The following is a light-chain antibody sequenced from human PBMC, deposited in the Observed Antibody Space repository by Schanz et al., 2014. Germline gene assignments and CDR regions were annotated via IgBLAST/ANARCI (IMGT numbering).Light chain of an antibody. Sequence: QSALTQPPSASGSPGQSVTISCTGTSSDIGNYNYVSWYQQHPGQAPKLVIYEVTKRPSGVPDRFSGSKSGNTASLTISGLQAEDEADYYCCSYAGSSTLVFGGGTKVTVL. J-gene: IGLJ2*01. V-gene: IGLV2-8*01. CDR3: CSYAGSSTLV. CDR2: EVT. CDR1: SSDIGNYNY.